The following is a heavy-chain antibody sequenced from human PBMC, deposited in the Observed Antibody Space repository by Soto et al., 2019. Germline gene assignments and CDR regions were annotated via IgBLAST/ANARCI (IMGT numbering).Heavy chain of an antibody. J-gene: IGHJ4*02. Sequence: EVQLVESGGGLVKPGGSLRLSCAASGFTFSNAWMNWVRQAPGKGLEWVGRIKRKTDGGTTDYAAPVKGRFTISRDDSKNTLDLQMNSLKTEDTAVYYCTTRPGQWLAMGGYFDYWGQGTLVTVSS. V-gene: IGHV3-15*07. CDR1: GFTFSNAW. CDR2: IKRKTDGGTT. D-gene: IGHD6-19*01. CDR3: TTRPGQWLAMGGYFDY.